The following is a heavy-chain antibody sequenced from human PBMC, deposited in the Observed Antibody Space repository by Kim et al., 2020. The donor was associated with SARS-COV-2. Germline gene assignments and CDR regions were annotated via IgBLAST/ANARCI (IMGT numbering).Heavy chain of an antibody. CDR2: IYNSGST. J-gene: IGHJ6*02. Sequence: SETLSLTCTVSGGSISSYYWSWIRQPPGKGLEWIGYIYNSGSTNYNPSLKSRGTILVDTSKNQFSLKLSSVTAADTAVYYCARTRGGWNYGAQNYYDYYDMDVWGQGTTVTVSS. CDR1: GGSISSYY. D-gene: IGHD1-7*01. CDR3: ARTRGGWNYGAQNYYDYYDMDV. V-gene: IGHV4-59*13.